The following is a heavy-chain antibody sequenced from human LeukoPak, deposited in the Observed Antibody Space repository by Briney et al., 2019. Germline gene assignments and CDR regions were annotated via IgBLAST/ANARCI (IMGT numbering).Heavy chain of an antibody. J-gene: IGHJ6*03. CDR3: ARGDYGSGRLYYYYYMDV. CDR1: GGSISSYY. CDR2: IYYSGST. D-gene: IGHD3-10*01. Sequence: SETLSLTCTVSGGSISSYYWSWIRQPPGKGLEWIGYIYYSGSTNYNPSLKSRVTISVDTSKNQFSLKLSSVTAADTAVYYCARGDYGSGRLYYYYYMDVWGKGTTVTVSS. V-gene: IGHV4-59*01.